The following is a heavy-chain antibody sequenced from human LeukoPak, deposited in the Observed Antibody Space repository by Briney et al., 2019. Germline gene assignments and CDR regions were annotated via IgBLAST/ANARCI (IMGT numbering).Heavy chain of an antibody. CDR2: IYYSGST. CDR1: GGSISSYC. D-gene: IGHD5-18*01. V-gene: IGHV4-59*01. CDR3: GVYSYGYFDY. Sequence: SETLSLTCTVSGGSISSYCWSWIRQPPGKGLEWIGYIYYSGSTNYNPSLKSRVTISVDTSKNQFSLKLSSVTAADTAVYYCGVYSYGYFDYWGQGTLVTVSS. J-gene: IGHJ4*02.